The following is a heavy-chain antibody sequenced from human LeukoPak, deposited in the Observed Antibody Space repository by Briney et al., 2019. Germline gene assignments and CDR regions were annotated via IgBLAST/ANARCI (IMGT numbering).Heavy chain of an antibody. J-gene: IGHJ4*02. CDR2: ISYDRSNK. CDR1: GFTFSSYD. D-gene: IGHD3-10*01. CDR3: ANIYGSGRYYSDY. Sequence: GRSLRLSCAASGFTFSSYDMHWVRQAPGKGLEWVAVISYDRSNKYYAESSNKCYADSVKGRFTISRDNSKNTLYLQMNSLRAEDTAVYYCANIYGSGRYYSDYWGQGTLVTVSS. V-gene: IGHV3-30*18.